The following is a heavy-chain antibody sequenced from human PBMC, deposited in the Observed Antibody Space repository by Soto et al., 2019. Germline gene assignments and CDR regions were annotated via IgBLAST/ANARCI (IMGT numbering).Heavy chain of an antibody. Sequence: EVQLVESGGGLVKPGGSLRLSCVVSGFTFTNAWMSWVRQAPGKGLECVGRIKSKTEGGTTDYIAPVKGRFTISRDDSKNTLYLQLNSLKTEDTGVYYCTTGGGTMDYWGQGTLVTVSS. D-gene: IGHD3-16*01. CDR1: GFTFTNAW. CDR3: TTGGGTMDY. CDR2: IKSKTEGGTT. J-gene: IGHJ4*02. V-gene: IGHV3-15*01.